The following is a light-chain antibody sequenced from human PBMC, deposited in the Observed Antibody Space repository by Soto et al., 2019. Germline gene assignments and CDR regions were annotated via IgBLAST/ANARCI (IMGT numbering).Light chain of an antibody. J-gene: IGKJ1*01. CDR3: QQYGSSPRT. V-gene: IGKV3D-15*01. CDR1: QSVDIN. CDR2: GAS. Sequence: EIVLTQSPATLSVSPGERVSLSCRASQSVDINLAWYQQKPGQAPRLLIYGASTRATGIPDRFSGSGSGTDFTLTISRLESEDFAVYYCQQYGSSPRTFGQGTKVDI.